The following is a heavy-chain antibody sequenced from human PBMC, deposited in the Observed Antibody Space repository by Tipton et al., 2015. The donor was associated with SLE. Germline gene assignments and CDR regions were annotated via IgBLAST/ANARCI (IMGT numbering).Heavy chain of an antibody. D-gene: IGHD3-22*01. CDR2: IYDSGNS. Sequence: TLSLTCAVYGGSLSGYYWSWIRQPPGKGLEWIGYIYDSGNSDYNPSLKSRVTISVDTSKNQFSLNLSSVTAADTAVYYCARDEYRYDTTGYHLLGHFDFWGQGTLVTVSS. V-gene: IGHV4-34*11. CDR3: ARDEYRYDTTGYHLLGHFDF. CDR1: GGSLSGYY. J-gene: IGHJ4*02.